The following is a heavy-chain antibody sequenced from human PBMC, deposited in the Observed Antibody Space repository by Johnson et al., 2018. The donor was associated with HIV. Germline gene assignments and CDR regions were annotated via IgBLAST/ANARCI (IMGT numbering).Heavy chain of an antibody. Sequence: QVQLVESGGGLVKPGGSLRLSCAASGFTFSDYYMTWIRQAPGKGLEWVSYINNNASSVYYADSVKGRFTISRDNAKNSLYLQMNSLRAEDTAVYYCARERARQELGLDGAFDIWGQGTTVSVS. CDR3: ARERARQELGLDGAFDI. CDR2: INNNASSV. J-gene: IGHJ3*02. V-gene: IGHV3-11*04. CDR1: GFTFSDYY. D-gene: IGHD6-13*01.